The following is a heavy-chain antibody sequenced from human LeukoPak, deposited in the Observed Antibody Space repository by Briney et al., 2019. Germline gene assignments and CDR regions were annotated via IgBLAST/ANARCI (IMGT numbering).Heavy chain of an antibody. CDR2: IIPILGIA. Sequence: SVKVSCKASGGTFSSYAISWVRQAPGQGLEWMGRIIPILGIANYAQKFQGRVTITADKSTSTAYMELSSLRSEDTAVYYCARYSSGWNGYFDYWGQGTLVTVSS. V-gene: IGHV1-69*04. CDR1: GGTFSSYA. CDR3: ARYSSGWNGYFDY. J-gene: IGHJ4*02. D-gene: IGHD6-19*01.